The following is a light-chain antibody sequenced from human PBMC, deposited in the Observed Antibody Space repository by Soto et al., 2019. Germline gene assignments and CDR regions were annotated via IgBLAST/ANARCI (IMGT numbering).Light chain of an antibody. CDR1: ETINNW. CDR3: QQYDKFSHT. CDR2: RAS. Sequence: DIQMTQSPSTLSASVGDRVTITCRASETINNWLAWYQQKPGKAPKLLIYRASTLEGGVPSRFRGSGSATEFTLTISRLQPDDFETYYCQQYDKFSHTFGQGTKVDIK. V-gene: IGKV1-5*03. J-gene: IGKJ1*01.